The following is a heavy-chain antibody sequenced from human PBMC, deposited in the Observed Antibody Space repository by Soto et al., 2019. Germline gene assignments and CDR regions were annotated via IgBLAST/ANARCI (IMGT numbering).Heavy chain of an antibody. CDR3: ARGGITVTTLNGSLNYYYYGMDV. CDR1: GGCFSGYY. V-gene: IGHV4-34*01. Sequence: PSETVSLTCAVYGGCFSGYYWSWIRQPPGKGLEWIGEINHSGSTNYNPSLKSRVTISVDTSKNQFSLKLSSVTAADTAVYYCARGGITVTTLNGSLNYYYYGMDVWGQGTTVTVSS. J-gene: IGHJ6*02. CDR2: INHSGST. D-gene: IGHD4-4*01.